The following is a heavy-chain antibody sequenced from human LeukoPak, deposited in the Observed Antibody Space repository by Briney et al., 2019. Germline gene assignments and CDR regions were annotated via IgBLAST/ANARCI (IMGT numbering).Heavy chain of an antibody. CDR3: ARGYSSGRSAVDY. CDR2: ISSSSSTI. J-gene: IGHJ4*02. D-gene: IGHD6-19*01. Sequence: GGSLRLSCAASGFTFSSYSMNWDRQAPGKGLEWVSYISSSSSTIYYADSVKGRFTISRDNAQNSLYLQMNSLRAEDTAVYYCARGYSSGRSAVDYWGQGTLVTVSS. V-gene: IGHV3-48*04. CDR1: GFTFSSYS.